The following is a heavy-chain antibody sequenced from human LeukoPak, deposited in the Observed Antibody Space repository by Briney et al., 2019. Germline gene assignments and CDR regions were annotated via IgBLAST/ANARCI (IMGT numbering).Heavy chain of an antibody. J-gene: IGHJ6*03. CDR1: GYTFTSYD. V-gene: IGHV1-8*03. CDR2: MNPNSGNT. CDR3: ARALGSTATSFNYSYYMDV. Sequence: ASVKVSCKASGYTFTSYDINWVRQATGQGLEWMGWMNPNSGNTGYAQKFQGRVTITRNTSISTAYMELSSLRSEDTAVYYCARALGSTATSFNYSYYMDVWGKGATVTVSS. D-gene: IGHD7-27*01.